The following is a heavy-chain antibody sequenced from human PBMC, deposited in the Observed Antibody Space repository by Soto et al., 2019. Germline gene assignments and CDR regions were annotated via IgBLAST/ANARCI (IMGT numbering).Heavy chain of an antibody. CDR3: RSSTSSYAASCVDA. CDR1: GYSISSGNY. D-gene: IGHD2-2*01. Sequence: ASETLSLTCAVSGYSISSGNYWAWIRQPPGRGLEWIGSLYHIGSTHYNTSLKSRVTISVDPSKNHFSLELSSVTAADTAIYYCRSSTSSYAASCVDAGGPGTTVTVYS. J-gene: IGHJ6*02. CDR2: LYHIGST. V-gene: IGHV4-38-2*01.